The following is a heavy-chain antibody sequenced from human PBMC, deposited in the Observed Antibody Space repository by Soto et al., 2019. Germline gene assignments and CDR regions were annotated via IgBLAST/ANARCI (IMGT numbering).Heavy chain of an antibody. CDR1: GYTFTSYA. CDR3: AKGYDILTGYLPPTPGFDP. D-gene: IGHD3-9*01. CDR2: INAGNGNT. Sequence: ASVKVSCKASGYTFTSYAMHWVRQAPGQRLEWMGWINAGNGNTKYSQKFQGRVTITRDTSASTAYMELSSLRSEDTAVYYCAKGYDILTGYLPPTPGFDPWGQGTLVTVSS. J-gene: IGHJ5*02. V-gene: IGHV1-3*01.